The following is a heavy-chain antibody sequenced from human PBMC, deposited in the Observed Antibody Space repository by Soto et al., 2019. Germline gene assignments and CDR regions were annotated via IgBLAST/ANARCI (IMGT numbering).Heavy chain of an antibody. CDR2: IYPGDSDT. CDR1: GYSFASYC. CDR3: ARNRITMIVDDASDI. D-gene: IGHD3-22*01. Sequence: GESLKSSGKGSGYSFASYCIGWVLQRPWKGLEWMGIIYPGDSDTRYSPSFQGQVTISADKSISTAYLQWSSLKASDTAMYYCARNRITMIVDDASDIWGQGTMVTVSS. V-gene: IGHV5-51*01. J-gene: IGHJ3*02.